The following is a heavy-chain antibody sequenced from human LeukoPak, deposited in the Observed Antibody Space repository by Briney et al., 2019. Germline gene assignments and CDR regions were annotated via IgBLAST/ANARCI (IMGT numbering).Heavy chain of an antibody. J-gene: IGHJ4*02. D-gene: IGHD3-16*02. CDR2: LGRRGENT. V-gene: IGHV3-64D*06. CDR3: VKDRDDYAWGSYRPDLFDY. Sequence: GGSLSLLCSVSVLTLCLFDMRWARQAAGKAGEFVLALGRRGENTHYADFVKGRFTSYRDNSKNTLYLYMSSLRLEDSAMYYCVKDRDDYAWGSYRPDLFDYWGQGALVGGSS. CDR1: VLTLCLFD.